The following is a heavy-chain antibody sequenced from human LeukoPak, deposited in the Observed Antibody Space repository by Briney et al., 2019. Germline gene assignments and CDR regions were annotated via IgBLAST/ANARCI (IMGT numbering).Heavy chain of an antibody. CDR1: GYSISSGYY. Sequence: SETLSLTCAVSGYSISSGYYWGWIRPPPRKGLEWIGRIYHSGSTYYHPSLKSRVTISVDTSKNQFSLKLSSVTAADTAVYYRARGELVLRFLEWFTPFDPWGQGTLVTVSS. D-gene: IGHD3-3*01. J-gene: IGHJ5*02. V-gene: IGHV4-38-2*01. CDR2: IYHSGST. CDR3: ARGELVLRFLEWFTPFDP.